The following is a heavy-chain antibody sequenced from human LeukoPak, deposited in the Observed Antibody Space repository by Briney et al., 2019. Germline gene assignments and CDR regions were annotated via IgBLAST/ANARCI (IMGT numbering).Heavy chain of an antibody. V-gene: IGHV3-49*04. CDR3: TTPGYSSRWGYYYYYMDV. D-gene: IGHD6-13*01. CDR2: IRSKAYGGTT. J-gene: IGHJ6*03. Sequence: GGSLRLSCTASGFTFGDYAMSWVRQAPGKGLEWVGFIRSKAYGGTTEYAASVKGRFTISRDDSKSIAYLQMNSLKTEDTAVYYRTTPGYSSRWGYYYYYMDVWGKGTTVTVSS. CDR1: GFTFGDYA.